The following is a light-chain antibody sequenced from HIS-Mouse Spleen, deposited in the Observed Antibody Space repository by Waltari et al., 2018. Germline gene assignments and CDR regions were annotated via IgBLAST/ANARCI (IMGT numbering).Light chain of an antibody. CDR1: ALPKKY. V-gene: IGLV3-10*01. CDR3: YSTDSSGNHRV. CDR2: EDS. J-gene: IGLJ2*01. Sequence: SYELTQPPSVSVSPGQTARITCSGDALPKKYAYWYQQKSGQAPVLVIYEDSKRPSGTPWGFSGSSSGTMATLTISGAQVGDEADYYCYSTDSSGNHRVFGGGTKLTVL.